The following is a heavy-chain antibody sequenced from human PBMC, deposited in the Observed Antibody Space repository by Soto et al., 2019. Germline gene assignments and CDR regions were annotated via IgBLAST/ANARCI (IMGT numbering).Heavy chain of an antibody. CDR3: ARGQGFGELHY. J-gene: IGHJ4*02. D-gene: IGHD3-10*01. Sequence: QVQLVESGGGVVQPGRSLRLSCAASGFTFSSYGMHWVRQAPGKGLEWVAVIWYDGSNKYYADSVKGRFTISRDNSKNTLYLQMNSLRAEDTAVDYCARGQGFGELHYWGQGTLVSVSS. CDR1: GFTFSSYG. CDR2: IWYDGSNK. V-gene: IGHV3-33*01.